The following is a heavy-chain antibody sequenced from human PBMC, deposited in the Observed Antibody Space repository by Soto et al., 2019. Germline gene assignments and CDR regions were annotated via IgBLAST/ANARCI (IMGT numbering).Heavy chain of an antibody. CDR3: ARGESNVDIVAMIEPPTDY. CDR2: INPNSGGT. D-gene: IGHD5-12*01. J-gene: IGHJ4*02. Sequence: ASVKVSCKASGYTFTGYYMHWVRQAPGQGLEWMGWINPNSGGTNYAQKFQGWVTMTRDTSISTAYMELSRLRSDDTAVYYCARGESNVDIVAMIEPPTDYWGQGTLVTVSS. CDR1: GYTFTGYY. V-gene: IGHV1-2*04.